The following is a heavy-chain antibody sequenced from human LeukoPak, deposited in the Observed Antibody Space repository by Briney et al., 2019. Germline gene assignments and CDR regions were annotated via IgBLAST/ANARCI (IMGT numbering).Heavy chain of an antibody. Sequence: SVKVSCKASGYTFTSYDISWVRQAPGQGLEWMGGIIPIFGTANYAQKFQGRVTITTDESTSTAYMELSSLRSEDTAVYYCARDYYGSGSYFDYWGQGTLVTVSS. V-gene: IGHV1-69*05. CDR3: ARDYYGSGSYFDY. J-gene: IGHJ4*02. CDR1: GYTFTSYD. CDR2: IIPIFGTA. D-gene: IGHD3-10*01.